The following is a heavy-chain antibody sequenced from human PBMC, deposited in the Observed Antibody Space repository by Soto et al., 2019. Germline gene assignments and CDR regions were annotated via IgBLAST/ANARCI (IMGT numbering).Heavy chain of an antibody. CDR2: INAGNGNT. D-gene: IGHD2-15*01. CDR3: ARGFLLWFDP. V-gene: IGHV1-3*01. J-gene: IGHJ5*02. CDR1: GYTFTRNA. Sequence: ASVKVSCKASGYTFTRNAIHWVRQAPGQRLEWMGWINAGNGNTKYSQKFQGRVTITRDTSASTAYMELSSLRSEDTAVYYCARGFLLWFDPWGQGNLVTSPQ.